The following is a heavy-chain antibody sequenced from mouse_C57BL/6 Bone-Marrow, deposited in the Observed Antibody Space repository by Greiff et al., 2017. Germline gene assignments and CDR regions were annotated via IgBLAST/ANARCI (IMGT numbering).Heavy chain of an antibody. CDR1: GYTFTSYW. CDR3: ARSGYYDSYYAMDY. D-gene: IGHD2-4*01. CDR2: IDPSDSYT. Sequence: QVQLQQPGAELVMPGASVKLSCKASGYTFTSYWMHWVKQRPGQGLEWIGEIDPSDSYTNYNQKFKGKSTLTVDKSSSTAYMQLSSLTSEDSAVDYCARSGYYDSYYAMDYWGQGTSVTVSS. J-gene: IGHJ4*01. V-gene: IGHV1-69*01.